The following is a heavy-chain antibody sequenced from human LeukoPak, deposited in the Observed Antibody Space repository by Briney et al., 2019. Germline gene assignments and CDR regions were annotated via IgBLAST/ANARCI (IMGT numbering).Heavy chain of an antibody. J-gene: IGHJ3*02. V-gene: IGHV1-18*01. CDR1: GYTFTSYG. CDR3: ARDREGCGGDCYSGVFPDAFDI. CDR2: ISAYNGNT. D-gene: IGHD2-21*02. Sequence: GASVKVSCKASGYTFTSYGISWVRQAPGQGLEWMGWISAYNGNTNYAQKLQGRVTMTTDTSTSTAYMELRSLRSDDTAVYYCARDREGCGGDCYSGVFPDAFDIWGQGTMVTVSS.